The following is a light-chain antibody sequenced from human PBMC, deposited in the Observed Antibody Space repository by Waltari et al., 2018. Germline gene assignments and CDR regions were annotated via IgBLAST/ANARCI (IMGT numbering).Light chain of an antibody. J-gene: IGKJ1*01. CDR3: LQDYSYPWT. V-gene: IGKV1-6*01. CDR1: QGIRND. CDR2: GSS. Sequence: AIQMTQSPSSLSASVGDRVTITCRASQGIRNDLGWYQQRPGKAPKLLFYGSSTLQSGVPSRFSGSGFGTDFTLTINSLQPEDFATYYCLQDYSYPWTFGQGTKVEIK.